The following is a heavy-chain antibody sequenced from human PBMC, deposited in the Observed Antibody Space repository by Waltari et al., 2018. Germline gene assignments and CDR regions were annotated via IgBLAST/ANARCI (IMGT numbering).Heavy chain of an antibody. CDR1: GGSISSGGYY. CDR3: ASSVTTDYYYYYMDV. J-gene: IGHJ6*03. CDR2: IYYSGST. Sequence: QVQLQESGPGLVKPSRTLSLTCTVSGGSISSGGYYWSWIRQHPGKGLEWIGYIYYSGSTYYNPSLKSRVTISVDTSKNQFSLKLSSVTAADTAVYYCASSVTTDYYYYYMDVWGKGTTVTVSS. V-gene: IGHV4-31*03. D-gene: IGHD4-4*01.